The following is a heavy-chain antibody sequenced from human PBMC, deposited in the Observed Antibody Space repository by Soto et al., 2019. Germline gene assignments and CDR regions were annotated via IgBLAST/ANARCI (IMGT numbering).Heavy chain of an antibody. Sequence: ASETLSLTCSVSGGSISNSRFYRAWIRQPPGEGLEWIGSIYHTGNAYYNPSLKSRVTISVDTSKNQFSLKLTSVTAADAALYYCARDFFDSSDYTTNWFDPWGQGTLVTVSS. V-gene: IGHV4-39*01. CDR3: ARDFFDSSDYTTNWFDP. CDR2: IYHTGNA. J-gene: IGHJ5*02. CDR1: GGSISNSRFY. D-gene: IGHD3-22*01.